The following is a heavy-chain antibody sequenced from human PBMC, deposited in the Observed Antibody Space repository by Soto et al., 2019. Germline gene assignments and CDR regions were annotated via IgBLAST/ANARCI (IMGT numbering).Heavy chain of an antibody. CDR3: PRRGLQGPIVS. Sequence: QVQLQESGPGLVKPSDTLSLTCAVSGYSISSSNWWGWIRQPPGKGLEWIGYLYYSGTTYYNLSLKSRVTLSVDPPKNQLCLMLASVRAVETVVYYCPRRGLQGPIVSWGQGTLVTVSS. D-gene: IGHD3-16*01. CDR2: LYYSGTT. J-gene: IGHJ4*02. CDR1: GYSISSSNW. V-gene: IGHV4-28*01.